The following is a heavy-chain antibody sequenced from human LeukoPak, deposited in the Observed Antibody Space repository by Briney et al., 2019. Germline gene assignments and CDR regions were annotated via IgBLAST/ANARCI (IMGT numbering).Heavy chain of an antibody. CDR2: IWFSGSNK. J-gene: IGHJ3*01. CDR1: GFGFSSHG. Sequence: QPGGSLRLSCVASGFGFSSHGMHWVRQAPGKGLEWVAVIWFSGSNKFYADSVKGRFTISRDNSKNTLYLEMRSLKADDTAVYYCAKDSGTYRDFNVWGQGTLVTVSS. V-gene: IGHV3-33*06. CDR3: AKDSGTYRDFNV. D-gene: IGHD1-26*01.